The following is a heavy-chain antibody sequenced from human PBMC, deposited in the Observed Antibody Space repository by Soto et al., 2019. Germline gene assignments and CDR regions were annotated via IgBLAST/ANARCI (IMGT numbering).Heavy chain of an antibody. J-gene: IGHJ6*02. Sequence: WGSRRFPCVRSGFSLNPYSINWVRQAPGQGLEWVSSISSRSDIYYADSVKGRFTISRDNAKNSVSLQMNRLKAEATAVYYRGREYNAWPRDYRLGVCGRGSTVAVSS. V-gene: IGHV3-21*01. CDR1: GFSLNPYS. D-gene: IGHD1-20*01. CDR2: ISSRSDI. CDR3: GREYNAWPRDYRLGV.